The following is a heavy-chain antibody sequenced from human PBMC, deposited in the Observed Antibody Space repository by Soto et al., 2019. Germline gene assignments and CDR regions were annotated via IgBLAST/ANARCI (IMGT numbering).Heavy chain of an antibody. D-gene: IGHD3-22*01. V-gene: IGHV4-34*01. J-gene: IGHJ5*01. Sequence: QVQLQQWGAGLLKPSETLSLTCAVYGGSFSVHSWTGIGKSPGKGLEWIGDINHSGRVNYSPSLKSRVTISLDTSKNQFSLTLSAVTAADTAMYYCSTRAYDTNGYYRFDPWGQGTLVTVSS. CDR1: GGSFSVHS. CDR3: STRAYDTNGYYRFDP. CDR2: INHSGRV.